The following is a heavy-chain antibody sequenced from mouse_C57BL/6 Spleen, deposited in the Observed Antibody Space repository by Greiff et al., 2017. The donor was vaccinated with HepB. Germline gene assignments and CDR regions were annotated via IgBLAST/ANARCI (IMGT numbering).Heavy chain of an antibody. D-gene: IGHD4-1*01. CDR1: GYTFTNYW. CDR2: IYPGGGYT. J-gene: IGHJ1*03. Sequence: QVQLQQSGAELVRPGTSVKMSCKASGYTFTNYWIGWAKQRPGHGLEWIGDIYPGGGYTNYNEKLKGKATLTADKSSSTAYMQFSSLTSEDSAIYYCARRVGSPYWYFDVWGTGTTVTVSS. V-gene: IGHV1-63*01. CDR3: ARRVGSPYWYFDV.